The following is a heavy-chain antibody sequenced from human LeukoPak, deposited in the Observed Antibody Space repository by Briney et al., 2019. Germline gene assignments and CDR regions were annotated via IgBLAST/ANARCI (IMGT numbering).Heavy chain of an antibody. CDR3: ARVYYYGSGSYYPNWFDS. V-gene: IGHV4-59*01. D-gene: IGHD3-10*01. CDR1: GGSITTYY. CDR2: IYDSGSV. Sequence: PSETLSLTCTVSGGSITTYYWSWIRQSPGKGLEWIGYIYDSGSVTYNPSLKSRVTISVDTSKNQFSLRLSSVTAADTAVYYCARVYYYGSGSYYPNWFDSWGQGTLVTVSS. J-gene: IGHJ5*01.